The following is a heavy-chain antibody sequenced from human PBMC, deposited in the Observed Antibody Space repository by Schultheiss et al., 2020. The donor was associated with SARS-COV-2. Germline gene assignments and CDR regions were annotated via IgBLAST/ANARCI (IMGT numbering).Heavy chain of an antibody. CDR1: GYTFTSYG. CDR2: ISAYNGNT. Sequence: ASVKVSCKASGYTFTSYGISWVRQAPGQGLEWMGWISAYNGNTNYAQKFQGRVTITADESTSTAYMELSSLRSDDTAMYYCARRGTGEHFDYWGQGTLVTVSS. V-gene: IGHV1-18*01. CDR3: ARRGTGEHFDY. D-gene: IGHD3-10*01. J-gene: IGHJ4*02.